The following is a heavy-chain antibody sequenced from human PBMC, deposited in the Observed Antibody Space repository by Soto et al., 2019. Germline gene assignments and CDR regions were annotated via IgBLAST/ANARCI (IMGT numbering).Heavy chain of an antibody. J-gene: IGHJ4*02. V-gene: IGHV5-51*01. Sequence: GESLKISCKGSGYSCISHWIGWVRQMPGKGLEWMGIIYPGDSDTRYSPSFEGQVTITADKTTTTAYLQWSSLKASDTAMYYCTRSLPTPDFWGQGTLVTVSS. CDR2: IYPGDSDT. CDR1: GYSCISHW. CDR3: TRSLPTPDF.